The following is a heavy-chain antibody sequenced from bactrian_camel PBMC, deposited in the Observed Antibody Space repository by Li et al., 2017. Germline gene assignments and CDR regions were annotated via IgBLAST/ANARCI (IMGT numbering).Heavy chain of an antibody. CDR3: ATGPMFAD. D-gene: IGHD1*01. CDR1: GNTYGNYC. V-gene: IGHV3S55*01. J-gene: IGHJ4*01. CDR2: LDGGKIT. Sequence: VQLVESGGGSVQAGGSLKLSCRVSGNTYGNYCVGWFRQAPGKEREWVATLDGGKITSIADSVKGRFTISQDNDKNILFLQMNSLKSEDTALYYCATGPMFADWGQ.